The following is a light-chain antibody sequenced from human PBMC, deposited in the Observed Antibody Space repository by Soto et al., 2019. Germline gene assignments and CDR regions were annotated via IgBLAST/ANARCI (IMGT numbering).Light chain of an antibody. V-gene: IGLV2-14*01. Sequence: QSVLTQAASVSGSPGQSITISCTGTGSDVGGYNYVSWYQQHPGKAPKVMIYDVSNRPSGVSNRFSGSKSGNTASLTISGLHAEDEADYYCSSFTSVSTPLVFGGGTKLTVL. CDR2: DVS. CDR3: SSFTSVSTPLV. J-gene: IGLJ2*01. CDR1: GSDVGGYNY.